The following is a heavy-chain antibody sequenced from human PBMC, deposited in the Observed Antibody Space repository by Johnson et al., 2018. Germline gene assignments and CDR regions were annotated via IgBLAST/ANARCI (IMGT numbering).Heavy chain of an antibody. CDR1: GCTFRGYG. D-gene: IGHD3-10*01. J-gene: IGHJ3*01. CDR2: ISYDGNKK. Sequence: QVQLVESGGGVVQPGKSLRLSCAASGCTFRGYGMHWVRQAPGKGLDWVAVISYDGNKKAYADSVKGRFTISRDNSTNNLYLQMNSLRTDDTAVYYCAKDDYAAGSYDPPNAFDLWGQGTMVTVSS. CDR3: AKDDYAAGSYDPPNAFDL. V-gene: IGHV3-30*18.